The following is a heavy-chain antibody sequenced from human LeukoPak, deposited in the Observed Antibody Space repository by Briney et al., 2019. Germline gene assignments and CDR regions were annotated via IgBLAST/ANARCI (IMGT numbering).Heavy chain of an antibody. D-gene: IGHD3-10*01. CDR3: TKDKGSAVRGVIDYYYYGMDV. V-gene: IGHV3-23*01. J-gene: IGHJ6*02. CDR2: ISGGGVT. CDR1: GFTFSSAA. Sequence: GGSLRLSCAASGFTFSSAAMSWVRQVPGRGLEWVSAISGGGVTHSTDTVKGRFTTSRDNSKNTLYLQMNSLRAEDTAVYYCTKDKGSAVRGVIDYYYYGMDVWGQGTTVTVSS.